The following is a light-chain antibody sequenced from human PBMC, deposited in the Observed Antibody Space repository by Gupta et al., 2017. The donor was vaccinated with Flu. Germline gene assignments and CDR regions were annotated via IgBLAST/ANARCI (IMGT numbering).Light chain of an antibody. CDR2: GAS. CDR3: QQFDNSRWT. V-gene: IGKV3-20*01. CDR1: QSVSSSY. Sequence: EIVLTQSPGPLSLSPGERATLSCRASQSVSSSYLAWYQQKPGQAPRLLVYGASSRATGIPDRFSGSGSGTDFTLTISRLEPEDFAVYYCQQFDNSRWTFGQGTRVEIK. J-gene: IGKJ1*01.